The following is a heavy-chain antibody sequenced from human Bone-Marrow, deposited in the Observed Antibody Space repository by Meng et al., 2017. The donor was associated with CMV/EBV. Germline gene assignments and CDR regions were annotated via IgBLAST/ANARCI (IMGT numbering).Heavy chain of an antibody. V-gene: IGHV1-69*04. J-gene: IGHJ6*02. CDR1: GGTFLRYT. CDR2: IIPFLCIS. Sequence: SSVKVSCKASGGTFLRYTISWVRQAPGQGLEWMGMIIPFLCISNYVQKFQGRVTITADKSTSTAYMELSSLRSEDTAVYYCAREGSVGPAVPPYYYYGMDVWGQGTTVTVSS. D-gene: IGHD2-2*01. CDR3: AREGSVGPAVPPYYYYGMDV.